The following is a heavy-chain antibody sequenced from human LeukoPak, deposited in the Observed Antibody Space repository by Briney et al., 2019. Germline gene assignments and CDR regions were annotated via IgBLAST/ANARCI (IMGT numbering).Heavy chain of an antibody. CDR1: GGSFSGYY. J-gene: IGHJ2*01. Sequence: SETLSLTCAVYGGSFSGYYWSWIRQPPGKGLEWIGEINHSGSTNYNPSLKSRVTISVDTSKNQFSLKLSSVTAADTAVYYCARRGSATKNWYFDLWGRGTLVTVSS. V-gene: IGHV4-34*01. D-gene: IGHD2-15*01. CDR2: INHSGST. CDR3: ARRGSATKNWYFDL.